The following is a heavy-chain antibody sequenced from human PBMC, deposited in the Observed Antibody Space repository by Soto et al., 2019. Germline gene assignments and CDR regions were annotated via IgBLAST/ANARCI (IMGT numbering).Heavy chain of an antibody. CDR2: INYTGST. J-gene: IGHJ4*02. CDR3: ARDTNGYKYGAYFDY. Sequence: LSLTCAVYGGSFNAYYWSWIRQPPGKGLEWIGEINYTGSTNYNPSLKSRFTISVDRSNNQFSLRLSSVTAADAAVYYCARDTNGYKYGAYFDYWGLGTLVTVSS. V-gene: IGHV4-34*01. D-gene: IGHD5-18*01. CDR1: GGSFNAYY.